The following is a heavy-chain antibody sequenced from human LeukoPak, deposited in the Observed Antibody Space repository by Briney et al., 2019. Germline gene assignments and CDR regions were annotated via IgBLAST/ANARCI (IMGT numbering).Heavy chain of an antibody. CDR1: GGSISGYY. Sequence: SETLSLTCTVSGGSISGYYWSWIRQSAGKGLEWIGRIYSSGSTNYYPSLKSRATMSVDTSKNHFSLNLSSVTAADTAVYYCARGDSTNQDGDYYGLDVWGQGTTVTVSS. J-gene: IGHJ6*02. CDR2: IYSSGST. D-gene: IGHD5/OR15-5a*01. V-gene: IGHV4-4*07. CDR3: ARGDSTNQDGDYYGLDV.